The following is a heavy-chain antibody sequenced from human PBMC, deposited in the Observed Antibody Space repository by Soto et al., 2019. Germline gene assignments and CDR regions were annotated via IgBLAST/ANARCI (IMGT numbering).Heavy chain of an antibody. D-gene: IGHD3-22*01. CDR2: IRSKANNYAT. V-gene: IGHV3-73*02. Sequence: EVQLVESGGGLVQPGGSLKLSCAASGFTFSGSAMHWVRQDSGKGLEWVGRIRSKANNYATAYAAPVTGRFTSSSDDSKNTAYLQMNSLDTEQTSVYYFVVEFYDITDAFDIWGQGAMVSVSS. CDR3: VVEFYDITDAFDI. CDR1: GFTFSGSA. J-gene: IGHJ3*02.